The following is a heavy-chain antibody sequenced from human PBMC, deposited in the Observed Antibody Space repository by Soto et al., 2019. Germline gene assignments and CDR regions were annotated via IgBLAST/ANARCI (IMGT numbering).Heavy chain of an antibody. V-gene: IGHV3-33*01. CDR2: IYYDGSNE. CDR3: ARWWNDEEWVETMDV. CDR1: GFSFSSYG. Sequence: QVQLVESGGGVVQPGWSLRLSCAASGFSFSSYGMHWVRQATGKGLEWVAVIYYDGSNEYYSDSVKGRFTISRDNSKNTLYLQMNSLRVEYTAVYYCARWWNDEEWVETMDVWGQGTTVTVSS. D-gene: IGHD1-1*01. J-gene: IGHJ6*02.